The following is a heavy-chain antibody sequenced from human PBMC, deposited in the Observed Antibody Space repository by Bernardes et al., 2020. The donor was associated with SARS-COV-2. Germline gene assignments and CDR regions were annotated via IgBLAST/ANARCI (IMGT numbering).Heavy chain of an antibody. CDR2: ISGSGGST. D-gene: IGHD3-3*01. CDR1: GFTFSSYA. V-gene: IGHV3-23*01. J-gene: IGHJ4*02. Sequence: GGSLRLSCAASGFTFSSYAMSWVRQAPGKGLEWVSAISGSGGSTYYADSVKGRFTISRDNSKNTLYLQMNSLRAEDTAVYYCAKTDDFWSGYYAPVGDYWGQGTLVTVSS. CDR3: AKTDDFWSGYYAPVGDY.